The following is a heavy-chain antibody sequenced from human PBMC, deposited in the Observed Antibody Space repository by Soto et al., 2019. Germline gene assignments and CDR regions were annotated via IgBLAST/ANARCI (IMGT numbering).Heavy chain of an antibody. Sequence: GGSLRLSCAASGFTFSSYSMNWVRQAPGKGLEWVSSISSSSSYIYYADSVKGRFTISRDNAKNSLYLQMNSLRAEDTAVYYCARAPLRGRVKSSSWYYAEYFQHWGQGTLVTVSS. CDR2: ISSSSSYI. J-gene: IGHJ1*01. V-gene: IGHV3-21*01. CDR1: GFTFSSYS. CDR3: ARAPLRGRVKSSSWYYAEYFQH. D-gene: IGHD6-13*01.